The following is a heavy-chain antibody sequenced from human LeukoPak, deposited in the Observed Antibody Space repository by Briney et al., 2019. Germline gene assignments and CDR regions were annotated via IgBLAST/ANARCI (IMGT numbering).Heavy chain of an antibody. CDR3: AKTGVEMATITDYFDY. CDR2: ISGSGGST. CDR1: GFTFSSYA. V-gene: IGHV3-23*01. Sequence: GGSLRLSCAASGFTFSSYAMSWVRQAPGKGLEWVSAISGSGGSTYYADSVKGRFTISGDNSKNTLYLQMNSLRAEDTAVYYCAKTGVEMATITDYFDYWGQGTLVTVSS. D-gene: IGHD5-24*01. J-gene: IGHJ4*02.